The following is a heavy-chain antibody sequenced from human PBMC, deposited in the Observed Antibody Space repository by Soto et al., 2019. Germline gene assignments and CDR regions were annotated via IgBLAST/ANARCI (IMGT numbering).Heavy chain of an antibody. CDR1: GYTFTRYY. CDR2: INPSGGST. J-gene: IGHJ6*02. D-gene: IGHD3-3*01. V-gene: IGHV1-46*01. Sequence: GASVKVSCKAAGYTFTRYYMHWVRQAPGQGLEWMGIINPSGGSTSYAQKFQGRVTMTRDTSTSTVYMELSRLRSDDTAVYYCARGGSSFTIFGVVQYGMDVWGQGTTVTVSS. CDR3: ARGGSSFTIFGVVQYGMDV.